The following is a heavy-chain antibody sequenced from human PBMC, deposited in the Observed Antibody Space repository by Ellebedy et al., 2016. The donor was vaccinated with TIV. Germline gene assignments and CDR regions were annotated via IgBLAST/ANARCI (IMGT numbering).Heavy chain of an antibody. CDR3: SREGKYDDYERPFDV. CDR2: INSDGRSS. Sequence: GESLKISCAASGFTFSSNWMHWVRQAPGKGLVWASRINSDGRSSTYADYVKGRFTISRDNPKNTLSLQMNSLRAYDTAVYYCSREGKYDDYERPFDVWGQGTHVTVSS. D-gene: IGHD4-17*01. CDR1: GFTFSSNW. J-gene: IGHJ3*01. V-gene: IGHV3-74*01.